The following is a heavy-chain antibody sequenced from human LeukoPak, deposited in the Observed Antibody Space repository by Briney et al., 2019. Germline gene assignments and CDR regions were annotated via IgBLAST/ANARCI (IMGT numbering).Heavy chain of an antibody. CDR2: TSYDGNSQ. V-gene: IGHV3-30*18. CDR1: GFTFSNYN. CDR3: AKPYPTLTTSAVLDN. J-gene: IGHJ4*02. Sequence: GGSLRLSCAASGFTFSNYNMNWVRQAPGRGLEWVAATSYDGNSQHYGAPVKGRFTISRDNSKNTVYLQINTLRTDDAAIYYCAKPYPTLTTSAVLDNWGQGTLVTVSS. D-gene: IGHD1-1*01.